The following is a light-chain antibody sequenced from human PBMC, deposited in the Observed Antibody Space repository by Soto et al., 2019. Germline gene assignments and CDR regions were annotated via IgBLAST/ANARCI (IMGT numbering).Light chain of an antibody. V-gene: IGLV2-14*02. CDR2: EVS. CDR3: SSYTTSSTRV. J-gene: IGLJ3*02. Sequence: QSALTQPASVSGSPGQSITISCTGTSSDVGSYNLVSWYQQLPGKAPKLMIYEVSNRPSGVSDRFSGSKSGSTASLTISGLQAEDEADYYCSSYTTSSTRVFGGGTKLTVL. CDR1: SSDVGSYNL.